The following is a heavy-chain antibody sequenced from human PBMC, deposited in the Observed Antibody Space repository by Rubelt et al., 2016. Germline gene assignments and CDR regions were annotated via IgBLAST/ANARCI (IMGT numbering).Heavy chain of an antibody. D-gene: IGHD1-14*01. Sequence: DVQLEESGGGLVQPGGSLRLSCAASGFTFSSYDIHWVRRAAGRGLEWVSAIGTTGDTFYPGPVKGRFTISRENAKNSLDLEMNSLGAGDTAVYYCARDNPGYGMDVWGQGTTVTVSS. CDR2: IGTTGDT. CDR3: ARDNPGYGMDV. CDR1: GFTFSSYD. J-gene: IGHJ6*02. V-gene: IGHV3-13*04.